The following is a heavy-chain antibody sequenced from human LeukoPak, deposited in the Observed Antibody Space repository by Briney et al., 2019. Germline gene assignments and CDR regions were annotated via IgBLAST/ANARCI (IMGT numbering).Heavy chain of an antibody. CDR2: INPNSGGT. CDR1: GYTFTGYY. J-gene: IGHJ4*02. D-gene: IGHD3-9*01. CDR3: ARASFLGRYFDWLLPLAY. Sequence: ASVKVSCKASGYTFTGYYMHWVRQAPGQGLEWMGWINPNSGGTNYAQKFQGRVTMTRDTSISTAYMELSRLRSDDTAVYYCARASFLGRYFDWLLPLAYWGQGTLVTVSS. V-gene: IGHV1-2*02.